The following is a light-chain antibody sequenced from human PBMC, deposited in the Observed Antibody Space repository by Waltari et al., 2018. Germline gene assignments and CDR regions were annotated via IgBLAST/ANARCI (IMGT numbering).Light chain of an antibody. CDR3: MQATHFPPS. CDR1: QSLLHSNGNIY. CDR2: KVS. J-gene: IGKJ2*03. V-gene: IGKV2-30*02. Sequence: DVVMTQSPLSLPATPGQPASMTCRSSQSLLHSNGNIYFSWFLQKPGQPPRRLIYKVSNRASGVPDRFSGSGAGTDFTLKISRVEAEDVGVYYCMQATHFPPSFGQGTKVEIK.